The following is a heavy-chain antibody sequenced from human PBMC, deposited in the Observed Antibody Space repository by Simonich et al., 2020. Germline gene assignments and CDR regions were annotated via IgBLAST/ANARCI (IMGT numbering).Heavy chain of an antibody. V-gene: IGHV1-2*02. Sequence: QVQLVQSGAEVKKPVASVKVSCKASGYTFTGYYMHWVRQAPGQGLEWMGWIKPKSGGTNYAQKFQGRVTMTRDTSISTAYMELSRLRSDDTAVYYCATSGGSPLDLDYWGQGTLVTVSS. D-gene: IGHD2-15*01. CDR1: GYTFTGYY. CDR2: IKPKSGGT. J-gene: IGHJ4*02. CDR3: ATSGGSPLDLDY.